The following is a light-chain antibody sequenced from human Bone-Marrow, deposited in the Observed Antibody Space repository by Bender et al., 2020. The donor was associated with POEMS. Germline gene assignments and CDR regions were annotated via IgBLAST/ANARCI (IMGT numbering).Light chain of an antibody. Sequence: QSALTQPASVSGSPGQSITISCTRTSSDSENYDLVSWYQQHPGKAPKLMIYEGTKRPSAVSNRFSGSKSGNTASLTISGLQAEDEADYYCCSYAGDNTYVFGTGTKVTVL. CDR1: SSDSENYDL. CDR2: EGT. CDR3: CSYAGDNTYV. V-gene: IGLV2-23*01. J-gene: IGLJ1*01.